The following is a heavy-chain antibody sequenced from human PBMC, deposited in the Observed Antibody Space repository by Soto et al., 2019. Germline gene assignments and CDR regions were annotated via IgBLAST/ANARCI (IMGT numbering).Heavy chain of an antibody. CDR2: ISYDGSNK. J-gene: IGHJ4*02. CDR3: ANVPWGGKNSTPRHPYDY. D-gene: IGHD3-16*01. Sequence: GGSLRLSCAASGFTFSSYGMHWVRQAPGKGLEWVAVISYDGSNKYYADSVKGRFTISRDNSKNTLYLQMNSLRAEDTAVYYCANVPWGGKNSTPRHPYDYWGQGTLVTVSS. V-gene: IGHV3-30*18. CDR1: GFTFSSYG.